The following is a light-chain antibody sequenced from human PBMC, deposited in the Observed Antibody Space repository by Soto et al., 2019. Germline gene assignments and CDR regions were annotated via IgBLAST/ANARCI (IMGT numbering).Light chain of an antibody. CDR2: GAS. V-gene: IGKV3-20*01. CDR1: QSVSSSQ. J-gene: IGKJ2*01. Sequence: EIVLTQSPGTLSLSPGESATLSCRASQSVSSSQVAWYQQKPGQAPRLLIYGASSRATGIPDRFSGVGSEADFTLIISRLEPEDFAVYYCQQYATSPHTFGQGTKLEIK. CDR3: QQYATSPHT.